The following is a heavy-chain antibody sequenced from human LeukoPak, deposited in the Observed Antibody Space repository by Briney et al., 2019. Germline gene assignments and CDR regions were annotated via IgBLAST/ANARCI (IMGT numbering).Heavy chain of an antibody. CDR3: ARDRTTYYDFWSGYPDAFDI. CDR2: IYYSGST. Sequence: SETLSLTCSVSGGSIWSTNYYWGWIRQPPGKGLEWIGSIYYSGSTYYNPSLKSRVTISVDTSKNQFSLKLSSVTAADTAVYYCARDRTTYYDFWSGYPDAFDIWGQGTMVTVSS. CDR1: GGSIWSTNYY. D-gene: IGHD3-3*01. V-gene: IGHV4-39*07. J-gene: IGHJ3*02.